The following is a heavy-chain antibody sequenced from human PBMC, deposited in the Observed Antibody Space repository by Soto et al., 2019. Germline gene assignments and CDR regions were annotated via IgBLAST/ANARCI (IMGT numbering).Heavy chain of an antibody. CDR1: GYTFTSYY. Sequence: ASVKVSCKASGYTFTSYYMHWVRQAPGQGLEWMGIINPSGGSTSYAQKFQGRVTMTRDTSTSTVYMELSSLRSEDTAVYYCARDLCLTYYYNSSGYYPGEFDYWGQGTLVTVSS. CDR2: INPSGGST. V-gene: IGHV1-46*01. CDR3: ARDLCLTYYYNSSGYYPGEFDY. J-gene: IGHJ4*02. D-gene: IGHD3-22*01.